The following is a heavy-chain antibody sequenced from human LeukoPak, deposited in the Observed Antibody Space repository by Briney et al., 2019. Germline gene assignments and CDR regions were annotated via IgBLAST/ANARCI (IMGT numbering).Heavy chain of an antibody. V-gene: IGHV3-20*04. D-gene: IGHD5-18*01. J-gene: IGHJ4*02. CDR3: ARGGGYSYGSFDY. CDR2: INWNGGST. CDR1: GFTFDDYG. Sequence: GGSLRLSCAASGFTFDDYGMSWVRQAPGKGLERVSGINWNGGSTGYADSVKGRFTISRDNAKNTLYLQMNSLRAEDTAVYYCARGGGYSYGSFDYWGQGTLVTVSS.